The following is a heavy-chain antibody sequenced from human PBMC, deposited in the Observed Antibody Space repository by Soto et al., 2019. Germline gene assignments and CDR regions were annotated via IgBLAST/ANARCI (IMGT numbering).Heavy chain of an antibody. CDR2: IYYSGST. Sequence: SETLSITCTVSGGSVSSGSYYWSWIRQPPGKGLEWIGYIYYSGSTNYNPSLKSRVTISVDTSKNQFSLKLSSVTAADTAVYYCARGGGAPYYYYGMDVWGQGTTVTVSS. V-gene: IGHV4-61*01. CDR1: GGSVSSGSYY. CDR3: ARGGGAPYYYYGMDV. J-gene: IGHJ6*02. D-gene: IGHD3-16*01.